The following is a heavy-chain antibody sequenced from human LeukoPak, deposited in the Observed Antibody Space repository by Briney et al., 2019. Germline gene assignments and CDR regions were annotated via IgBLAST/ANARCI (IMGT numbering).Heavy chain of an antibody. CDR3: ARDGPYKMATIWEYFDY. V-gene: IGHV3-21*01. CDR2: ISSSSSYI. Sequence: PGGSLRLSCAASGFTFSSYSMNWVRQAPGKGLEWVSSISSSSSYIYYADSVKGRFTISRDNAKNSLYLQMNSLRAEDTAVYYCARDGPYKMATIWEYFDYWGQGTLVTVSS. D-gene: IGHD5-24*01. J-gene: IGHJ4*02. CDR1: GFTFSSYS.